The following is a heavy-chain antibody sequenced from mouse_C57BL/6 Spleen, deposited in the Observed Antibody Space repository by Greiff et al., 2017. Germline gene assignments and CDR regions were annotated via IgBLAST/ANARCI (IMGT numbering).Heavy chain of an antibody. V-gene: IGHV3-6*01. D-gene: IGHD1-1*02. CDR3: ARDHYDAMDY. Sequence: EVKLMESGPGLVKPSQSLSLTCSVTGYSITSGYYWNWIRQFPGNKLEWMGYISYDGSNNYNPSLKNRISITRDTSKNQFFLKLNSVTTEDTATYYCARDHYDAMDYWGQGTSVTVSS. CDR1: GYSITSGYY. J-gene: IGHJ4*01. CDR2: ISYDGSN.